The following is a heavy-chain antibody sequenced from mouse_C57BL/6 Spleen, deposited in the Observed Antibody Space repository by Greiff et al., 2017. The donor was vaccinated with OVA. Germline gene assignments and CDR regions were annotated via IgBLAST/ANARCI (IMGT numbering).Heavy chain of an antibody. Sequence: EVQLVESGGGLVKPGGSLKLSCAASGFTFSDYGMHWVRQAPEKGLEWVAYISSGSSTIYYADTVKGRFTISRDNAKNTLFLQMTSLRSEDTAMYYCARPPYYYGSSYEYFDVWGTGTTVTVSS. CDR3: ARPPYYYGSSYEYFDV. D-gene: IGHD1-1*01. V-gene: IGHV5-17*01. CDR1: GFTFSDYG. CDR2: ISSGSSTI. J-gene: IGHJ1*03.